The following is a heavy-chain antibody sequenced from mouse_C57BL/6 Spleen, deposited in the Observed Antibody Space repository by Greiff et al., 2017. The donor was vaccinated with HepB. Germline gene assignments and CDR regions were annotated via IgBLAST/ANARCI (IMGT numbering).Heavy chain of an antibody. V-gene: IGHV14-2*01. CDR2: IDPEDGET. J-gene: IGHJ3*01. CDR3: ARERAYCGSSVAY. Sequence: VQLQQSGAELVKPGASVKLSCTASGYDFTDYYMNWVKQRTEQGLEWIGRIDPEDGETKYAPNFQGKATITADTSSNTAYLQLSSLTSEDTAVYYCARERAYCGSSVAYWGQGTLVTVSA. D-gene: IGHD1-1*01. CDR1: GYDFTDYY.